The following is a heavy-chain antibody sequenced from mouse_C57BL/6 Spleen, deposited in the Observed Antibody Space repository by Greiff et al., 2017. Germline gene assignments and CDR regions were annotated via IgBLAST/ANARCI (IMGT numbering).Heavy chain of an antibody. J-gene: IGHJ1*03. CDR2: IRNKANGYTT. CDR3: ARLYGNYVWYFDV. Sequence: EVQGVESGGGLVQPGGSLSLSCAASGFTFTDYYMSWVRQPPGKALEWLGFIRNKANGYTTEYSASVKGLFTISRDNSQSILYLQMNALRAEDSATYYCARLYGNYVWYFDVWGTGTTVTVSS. D-gene: IGHD2-1*01. CDR1: GFTFTDYY. V-gene: IGHV7-3*01.